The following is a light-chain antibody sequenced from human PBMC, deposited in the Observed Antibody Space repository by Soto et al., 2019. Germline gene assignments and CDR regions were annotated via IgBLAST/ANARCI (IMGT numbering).Light chain of an antibody. J-gene: IGLJ3*02. CDR3: SSYTSSWV. CDR2: EVS. CDR1: TSDVGGYIS. Sequence: QSVLTQPASVSGSPGQSVTISCTGTTSDVGGYISVSWYQQHPGKAPKLMIYEVSNRPSGVSNRFSGSKSGDTASLTISGLQAEDEADYYCSSYTSSWVFGGGTKLTVL. V-gene: IGLV2-14*01.